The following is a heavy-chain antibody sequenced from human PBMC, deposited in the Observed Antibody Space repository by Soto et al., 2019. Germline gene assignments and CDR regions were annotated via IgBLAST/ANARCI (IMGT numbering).Heavy chain of an antibody. Sequence: QVQLQESGPGLVKPSQTLSLTCTVSGDSISDVDYYWSWVRQTPREGLEWIGAFYDSGTSYYSPSLKSRMTISVDSSKNQFSLTLTSVTAEDTAVYYCARGTRDYFDTTGPGYGMDVW. D-gene: IGHD3-22*01. CDR3: ARGTRDYFDTTGPGYGMDV. CDR1: GDSISDVDYY. V-gene: IGHV4-30-4*01. J-gene: IGHJ6*01. CDR2: FYDSGTS.